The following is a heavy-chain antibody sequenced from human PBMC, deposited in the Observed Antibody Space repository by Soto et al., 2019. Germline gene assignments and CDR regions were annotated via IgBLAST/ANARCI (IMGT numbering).Heavy chain of an antibody. Sequence: PSETLSLTCTVSSGSISVTDVFWGWVRQPPGKGLEWIGNVDYSGTAYFSPSLATRVTFHVDTSKNQFSLTLYSVTAADTAATYCARITGRHLDYWGQGSLVTVSS. CDR3: ARITGRHLDY. CDR2: VDYSGTA. J-gene: IGHJ4*02. D-gene: IGHD1-20*01. CDR1: SGSISVTDVF. V-gene: IGHV4-39*01.